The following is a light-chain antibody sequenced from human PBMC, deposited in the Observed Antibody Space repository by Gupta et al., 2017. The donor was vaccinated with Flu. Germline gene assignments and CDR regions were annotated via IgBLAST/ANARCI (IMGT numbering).Light chain of an antibody. CDR1: NIGSKS. CDR2: DDS. V-gene: IGLV3-21*02. J-gene: IGLJ2*01. CDR3: QVWDSGRDHPGV. Sequence: SYVLTQPPSVSVAPGQTARITCGGNNIGSKSVHWYQQKPGQAPVLVVYDDSDRPSGIPERFSGSNSGNTATLTISRVEVGEEADYDCQVWDSGRDHPGVFGGGTKLTVL.